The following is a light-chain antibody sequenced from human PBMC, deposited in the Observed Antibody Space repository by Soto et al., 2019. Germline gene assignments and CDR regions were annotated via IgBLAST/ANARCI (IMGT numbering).Light chain of an antibody. CDR2: ATS. V-gene: IGKV3-11*01. J-gene: IGKJ3*01. Sequence: EVVLTQSPATLSLSPGEGATLSCKASQSIGNYLAWYQQKAGQAPRILIYATSNRATGIPARFSGSGSGTDFTLTISRLEPEDFEVYYCQQRSSWPFTFGPGTKVDIK. CDR1: QSIGNY. CDR3: QQRSSWPFT.